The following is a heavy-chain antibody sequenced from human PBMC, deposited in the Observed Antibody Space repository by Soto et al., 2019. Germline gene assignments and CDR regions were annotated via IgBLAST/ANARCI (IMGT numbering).Heavy chain of an antibody. Sequence: EVQLVESGGGLVQPGGSLRLSCAASGFTFSDPYMDWVRQAPGKGLEWFGRTRNKANSYTTEYAASVKGRYTISRDDSNSSLYLQMNRLTIEDTPVYYSARVSLGSCGGTSCRRFFELWGRGPRVTVSS. J-gene: IGHJ2*01. D-gene: IGHD2-2*01. CDR2: TRNKANSYTT. V-gene: IGHV3-72*01. CDR3: ARVSLGSCGGTSCRRFFEL. CDR1: GFTFSDPY.